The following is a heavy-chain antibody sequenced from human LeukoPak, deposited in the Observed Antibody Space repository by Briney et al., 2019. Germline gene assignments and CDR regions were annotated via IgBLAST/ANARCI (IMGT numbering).Heavy chain of an antibody. CDR1: GFTFSSYS. V-gene: IGHV3-21*01. CDR3: ARGRDGYKKNGLDAFDI. Sequence: KTGGSLRLSCAASGFTFSSYSMNWVRQAPGKGLEWVSSISSSSSYIYYADSVKGRFTISRDNAKNSLYLQMNSLRAEDTAVYYCARGRDGYKKNGLDAFDIWGQGTMVTVSS. D-gene: IGHD5-24*01. CDR2: ISSSSSYI. J-gene: IGHJ3*02.